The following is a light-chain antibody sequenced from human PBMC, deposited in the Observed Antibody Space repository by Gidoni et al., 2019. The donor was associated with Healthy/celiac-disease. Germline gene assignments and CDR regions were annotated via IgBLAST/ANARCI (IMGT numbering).Light chain of an antibody. V-gene: IGKV1-39*01. CDR2: AAS. CDR1: QSISSY. CDR3: QQSYSTPFT. J-gene: IGKJ3*01. Sequence: DIQMTQSPSSLSASVGDRVTITCRASQSISSYLNWYQQKPGKAPKLLIYAASILQSAVPSRFSGSGSGTDFTLTISSLQPEDFATYYCQQSYSTPFTFGPGTKVDIK.